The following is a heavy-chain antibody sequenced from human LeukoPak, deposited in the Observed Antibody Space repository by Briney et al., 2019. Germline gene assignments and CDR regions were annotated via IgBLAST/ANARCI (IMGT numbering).Heavy chain of an antibody. V-gene: IGHV3-30*03. CDR2: ISYDGSNK. D-gene: IGHD5-12*01. CDR1: GFTFSSYG. CDR3: AIGPRRYSGYDYPFDY. J-gene: IGHJ4*02. Sequence: GGSLRLSCAASGFTFSSYGMHWVRQAPGKGLEWVAVISYDGSNKYYADSVKGRFTISRDNSKNTLYLQMNSLRAEDTAVYYCAIGPRRYSGYDYPFDYWGQGTLVTVSS.